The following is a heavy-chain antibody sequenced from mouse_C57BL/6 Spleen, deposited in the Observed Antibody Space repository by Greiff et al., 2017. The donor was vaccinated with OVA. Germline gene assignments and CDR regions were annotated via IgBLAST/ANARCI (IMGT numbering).Heavy chain of an antibody. CDR3: AREDYGSSYTGDYFDY. V-gene: IGHV14-2*01. CDR2: IDPEDGET. D-gene: IGHD1-1*01. J-gene: IGHJ2*01. Sequence: VQLQQSGAELVKPGASVKLSCTASGFNIKDYYMHWVKQRTEQGLEWIGRIDPEDGETKYAPKFQGKATITADTSSNTAYLQLSSLTAEDTAVYYCAREDYGSSYTGDYFDYWGQGTTLTVSS. CDR1: GFNIKDYY.